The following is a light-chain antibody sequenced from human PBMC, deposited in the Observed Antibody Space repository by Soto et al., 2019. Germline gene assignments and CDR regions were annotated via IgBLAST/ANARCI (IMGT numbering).Light chain of an antibody. CDR1: NIGDKR. CDR2: YDS. Sequence: SYELTQPPSVSVAPEKTTTITCGGNNIGDKRVHWYRQKPGQATVLLISYDSDRPSGIPERFSGSNSGNTATLTISRVEAGDEADYYCQVWDIMTDNYGVGGGTKLTVL. V-gene: IGLV3-21*04. CDR3: QVWDIMTDNYG. J-gene: IGLJ1*01.